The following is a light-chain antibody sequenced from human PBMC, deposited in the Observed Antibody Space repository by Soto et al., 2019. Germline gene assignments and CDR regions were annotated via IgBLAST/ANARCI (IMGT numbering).Light chain of an antibody. CDR3: AIWDDSLRV. V-gene: IGLV1-47*01. Sequence: QSVLTQPTSASGTPGQRVTISCSGSSANIGTHFVYWYQQLPETAPKLLIYANDQRPSGVPDRFSGSKSGTSASLAIIVLRSEYEADYYCAIWDDSLRVFGGGTKLTVL. CDR2: AND. J-gene: IGLJ2*01. CDR1: SANIGTHF.